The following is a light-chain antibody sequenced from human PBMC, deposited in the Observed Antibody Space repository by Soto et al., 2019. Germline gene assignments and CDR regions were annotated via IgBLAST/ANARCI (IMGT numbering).Light chain of an antibody. V-gene: IGLV2-14*03. CDR1: SSYVGGYNY. Sequence: QSVLTQPASVSGSPGQSITISCTGTSSYVGGYNYVSWYQHHPGKAPKLIIYDVTNRPSGVSNPFSGSKSGNTASLTISGLQPEDEADYYCSSYTTSNTRQIVFGTGT. J-gene: IGLJ1*01. CDR3: SSYTTSNTRQIV. CDR2: DVT.